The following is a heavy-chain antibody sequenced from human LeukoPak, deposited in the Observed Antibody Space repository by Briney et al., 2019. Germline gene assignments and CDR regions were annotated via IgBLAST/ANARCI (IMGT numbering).Heavy chain of an antibody. Sequence: SGTLSLTCAVSGGSISSSNWWSWVRQPPGKGLDWIGEIYHSGSTNYNPSLKSRVTISVDTSKNQFSLKLSSVTAADTAVYYCARDLISISSDYSDAFDIWGQGTMVTVSS. V-gene: IGHV4-4*02. D-gene: IGHD2/OR15-2a*01. CDR2: IYHSGST. CDR3: ARDLISISSDYSDAFDI. CDR1: GGSISSSNW. J-gene: IGHJ3*02.